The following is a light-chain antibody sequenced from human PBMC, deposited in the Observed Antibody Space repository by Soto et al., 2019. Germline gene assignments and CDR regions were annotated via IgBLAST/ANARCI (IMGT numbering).Light chain of an antibody. J-gene: IGKJ2*01. CDR2: GAS. Sequence: EMVLTQSPCTLSLSPGERATLSCRASQSVSSSYLAWYHQTPGQAPRRLIYGASSRATGIPDRFSGSRSGKDFTLTISRLEPADFEVYYCQQYGSSPPYTFGQGTKLEIK. CDR3: QQYGSSPPYT. CDR1: QSVSSSY. V-gene: IGKV3-20*01.